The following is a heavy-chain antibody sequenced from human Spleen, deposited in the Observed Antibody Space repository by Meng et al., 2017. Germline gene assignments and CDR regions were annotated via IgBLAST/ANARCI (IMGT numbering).Heavy chain of an antibody. CDR3: ARTGEGVVAATPLPFDY. CDR2: INPNSGGT. CDR1: GGTFSSYA. D-gene: IGHD2-15*01. V-gene: IGHV1-2*06. J-gene: IGHJ4*02. Sequence: ASVKVSCKASGGTFSSYAISWVRQAPGQGLEWMGRINPNSGGTNYAQKFQGRVTMTRDTSISTAYMELSRLRSDDTAVYYCARTGEGVVAATPLPFDYWGQGTLVTVSS.